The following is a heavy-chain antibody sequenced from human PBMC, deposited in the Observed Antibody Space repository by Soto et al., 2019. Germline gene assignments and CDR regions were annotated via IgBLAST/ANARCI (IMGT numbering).Heavy chain of an antibody. D-gene: IGHD5-12*01. J-gene: IGHJ4*02. CDR3: TRMAGGGWQRFFDY. Sequence: EVKLLEAGGALVQPGGSLRLSCEASGFTFIDHDMSWVRQAPGKGLEWVSSITVGGAQKDYGQSVKGRFTISRDNSNDTLFLQMDSLQVEDTAIYFWTRMAGGGWQRFFDYWGQGTVVTVSS. CDR1: GFTFIDHD. V-gene: IGHV3-23*01. CDR2: ITVGGAQK.